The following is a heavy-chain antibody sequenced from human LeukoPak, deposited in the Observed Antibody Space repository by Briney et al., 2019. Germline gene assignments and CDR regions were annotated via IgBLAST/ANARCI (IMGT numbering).Heavy chain of an antibody. D-gene: IGHD1-26*01. CDR3: ARDLYGKFQLLRGSDY. V-gene: IGHV1-2*02. CDR1: GYTFTGYY. J-gene: IGHJ4*02. CDR2: INPNSGGT. Sequence: ASVKVSCKASGYTFTGYYMHWVRQAPGQGLEWMGWINPNSGGTNYAQKFQGRVIMTRDTYISTVYMELSRLRSDDTAVYYCARDLYGKFQLLRGSDYWGQGTLVTVSS.